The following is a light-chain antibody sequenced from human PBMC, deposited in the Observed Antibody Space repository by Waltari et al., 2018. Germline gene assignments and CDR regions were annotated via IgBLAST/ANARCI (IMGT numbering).Light chain of an antibody. V-gene: IGKV1-39*01. CDR3: QQGYNTPST. Sequence: DIQMTHSPSSLSPSVGARVTITSRPSQTISTYLNWNQQKPGKAPKLLIYGASSLHSGVPSRFSGSGSGTYFTLTISSLQPEDSATYYCQQGYNTPSTFGGGTKVEIK. J-gene: IGKJ4*01. CDR1: QTISTY. CDR2: GAS.